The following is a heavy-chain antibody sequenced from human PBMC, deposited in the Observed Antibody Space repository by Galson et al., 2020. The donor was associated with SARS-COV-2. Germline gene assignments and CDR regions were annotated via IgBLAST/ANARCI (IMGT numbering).Heavy chain of an antibody. CDR1: GFTVSSNY. Sequence: QAGGSLKISCAASGFTVSSNYMSWVRQAPGKGLEWVSVIYTGGSTYYADSVKGRFTISRDNSKNTLYLQMNSLRAEDTAVYYCARVPLRYSYGYGDYWGQGTLVTVSS. J-gene: IGHJ4*02. CDR2: IYTGGST. V-gene: IGHV3-66*01. CDR3: ARVPLRYSYGYGDY. D-gene: IGHD5-18*01.